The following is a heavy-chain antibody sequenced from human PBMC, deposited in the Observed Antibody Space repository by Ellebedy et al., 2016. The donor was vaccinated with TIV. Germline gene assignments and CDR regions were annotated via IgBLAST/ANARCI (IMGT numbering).Heavy chain of an antibody. J-gene: IGHJ5*02. CDR2: IYQDGSEQ. D-gene: IGHD4-11*01. Sequence: GESLKISCEASGFSFRSYWMSWVRQAPGKGLEWLANIYQDGSEQFYVDSVKGRFTISRDNAKNSVYLHMNSLRAEDTAVYYCARRGSYGNYSVQVNSWCDLWGQGTLVTVSS. CDR1: GFSFRSYW. V-gene: IGHV3-7*01. CDR3: ARRGSYGNYSVQVNSWCDL.